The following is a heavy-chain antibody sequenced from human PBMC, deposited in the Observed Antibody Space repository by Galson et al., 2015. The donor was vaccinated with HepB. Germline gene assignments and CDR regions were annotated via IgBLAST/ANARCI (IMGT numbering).Heavy chain of an antibody. CDR1: GFTFSSYA. J-gene: IGHJ6*02. D-gene: IGHD3-22*01. CDR3: ARGDYYDSSGYYPYYYGMDV. Sequence: SLRLSCAASGFTFSSYAMHWVRQAPGKGLEWVAVISYDGSNKYYADSVKGRFTISRDNSKNTLYLQMNSLRAEDTAVYYCARGDYYDSSGYYPYYYGMDVWGQGTTVTVSS. CDR2: ISYDGSNK. V-gene: IGHV3-30-3*01.